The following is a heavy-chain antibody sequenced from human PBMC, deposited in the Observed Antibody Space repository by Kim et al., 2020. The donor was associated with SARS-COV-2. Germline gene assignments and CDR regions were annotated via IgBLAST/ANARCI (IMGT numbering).Heavy chain of an antibody. D-gene: IGHD1-20*01. J-gene: IGHJ6*02. CDR3: AREGNWNDGGGMDV. Sequence: GGSLRLSCAASGFTFSSYGMNWVRQAPGKGLEWVAVIWHDGSNKYYADSVKGRFTISRDNSKNTLYLQMNSLRAEDTAVYYCAREGNWNDGGGMDVWGQG. V-gene: IGHV3-33*01. CDR1: GFTFSSYG. CDR2: IWHDGSNK.